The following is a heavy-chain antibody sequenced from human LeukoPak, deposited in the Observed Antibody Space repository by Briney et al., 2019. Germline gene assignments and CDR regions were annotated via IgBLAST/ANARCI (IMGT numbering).Heavy chain of an antibody. CDR2: ISSSSSYI. CDR3: ASVVAARRGY. CDR1: GFTFSSYS. D-gene: IGHD6-6*01. J-gene: IGHJ4*02. V-gene: IGHV3-21*01. Sequence: GGSLRLSCAVSGFTFSSYSMNWVRQAPGKGLERVSSISSSSSYIYYAGSVKGRFTISRDNAKNSLYLQMNSLRAEDTAVYYCASVVAARRGYWGQGTLVTVSS.